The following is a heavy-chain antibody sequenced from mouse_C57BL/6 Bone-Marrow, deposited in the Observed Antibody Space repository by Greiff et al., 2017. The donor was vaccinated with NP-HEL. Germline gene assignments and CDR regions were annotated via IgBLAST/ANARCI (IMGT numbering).Heavy chain of an antibody. D-gene: IGHD4-1*01. CDR2: IDPETGGT. Sequence: QVQLQQSGAELVRPGASVTLCCKASGYTFTDYEMHWVKQTPVHGLEWIGAIDPETGGTAYNQKFKGKAILTADKSSSTAYMELRSLTSEDSAVYYCTRSGLTFDYWGQGTTRTVSS. CDR3: TRSGLTFDY. J-gene: IGHJ2*01. CDR1: GYTFTDYE. V-gene: IGHV1-15*01.